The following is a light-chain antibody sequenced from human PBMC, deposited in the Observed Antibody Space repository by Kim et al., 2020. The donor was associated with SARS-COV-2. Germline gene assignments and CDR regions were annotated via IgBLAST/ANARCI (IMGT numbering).Light chain of an antibody. CDR1: QSVSDS. CDR2: DTS. J-gene: IGKJ2*01. V-gene: IGKV3-11*01. CDR3: QQRSHWPVT. Sequence: ETVLTQSPATLSLSPGERASLSCRASQSVSDSLAWYQQKPGQAPRLLIYDTSNRATGIPARFSGSGFGTDFTLTISSLEPEDFAVYYCQQRSHWPVTFGPGTKLEI.